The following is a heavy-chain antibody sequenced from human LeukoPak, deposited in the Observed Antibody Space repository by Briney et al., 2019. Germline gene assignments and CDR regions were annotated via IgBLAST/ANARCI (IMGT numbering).Heavy chain of an antibody. J-gene: IGHJ4*02. CDR2: TSVNGAVT. V-gene: IGHV3-48*01. Sequence: PGGSLRLSCVASGFPFSSYWMTWVRRAPGKGLEWLSHTSVNGAVTTYADSVKGRFTISSDTAKNSLYLQLNSLTVGDTAMYYCARDRDGDEDFDYWGRGTLVTVSS. CDR3: ARDRDGDEDFDY. CDR1: GFPFSSYW. D-gene: IGHD4-17*01.